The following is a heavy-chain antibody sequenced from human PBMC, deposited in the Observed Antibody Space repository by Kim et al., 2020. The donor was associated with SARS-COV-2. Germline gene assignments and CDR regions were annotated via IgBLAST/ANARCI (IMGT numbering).Heavy chain of an antibody. CDR3: ARDPGYTSGWYGDFDY. J-gene: IGHJ4*02. D-gene: IGHD6-19*01. V-gene: IGHV1-18*01. Sequence: AQKLQGRVTMTTDTSTSTAYMELRSLRSDDTAVYYCARDPGYTSGWYGDFDYWGQGTLVTVSS.